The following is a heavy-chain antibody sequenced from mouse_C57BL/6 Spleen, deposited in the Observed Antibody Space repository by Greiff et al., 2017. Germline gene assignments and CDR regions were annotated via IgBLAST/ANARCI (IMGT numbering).Heavy chain of an antibody. CDR3: ATTAQATRYAMDY. V-gene: IGHV1-82*01. J-gene: IGHJ4*01. D-gene: IGHD3-2*02. CDR2: IYPGDGDT. CDR1: GYAFSSSW. Sequence: QVQLQQSGPELVKPGASVKISCKASGYAFSSSWMNWVKQRPGKGLEWIGRIYPGDGDTNYNGKFKGKATLTADKSSSTAYMQLSSLTSEDSAVYFCATTAQATRYAMDYWGQGTSVTVSS.